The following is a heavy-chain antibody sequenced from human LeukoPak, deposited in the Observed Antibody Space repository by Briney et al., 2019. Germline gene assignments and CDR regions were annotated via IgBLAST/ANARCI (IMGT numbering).Heavy chain of an antibody. V-gene: IGHV3-23*01. CDR1: GFTFSSYA. D-gene: IGHD2-15*01. Sequence: GGSLRLSCAASGFTFSSYAMSWVRQASGKGLEWVSAISGSGGSTYYADSVKGRFTISRDNSKNTLYLQMNSLRAEDTAVYYCASLGYCSGGSCYSASWFDPWGQGTLVTVSS. J-gene: IGHJ5*02. CDR3: ASLGYCSGGSCYSASWFDP. CDR2: ISGSGGST.